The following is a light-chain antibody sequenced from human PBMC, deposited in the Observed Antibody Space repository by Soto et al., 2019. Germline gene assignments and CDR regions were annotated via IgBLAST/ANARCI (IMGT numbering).Light chain of an antibody. CDR1: SSNIGTNA. CDR2: SND. CDR3: AAWDDSLNGWV. Sequence: QAVVTQPPSASGTPGQRVTISCSGSSSNIGTNAVNWCQQLPGTAPRLLIYSNDQRPSGVPDRFSGSKSGTSASLAISGLRSEDEADYYCAAWDDSLNGWVFGGGTKLTVL. J-gene: IGLJ3*02. V-gene: IGLV1-44*01.